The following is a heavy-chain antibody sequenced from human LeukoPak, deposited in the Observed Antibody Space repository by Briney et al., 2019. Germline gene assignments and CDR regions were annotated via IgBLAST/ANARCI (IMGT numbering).Heavy chain of an antibody. CDR1: GYTFPSYG. Sequence: ASVKVSCKASGYTFPSYGISWVRQAPGQGLEGMGWISAYNGNTNYAQKLQGRVTMTTDTSTSTAYMELRSLRSDDTAVYYCARVALYSSSWYLYYWGQGTLVTVSS. D-gene: IGHD6-13*01. CDR2: ISAYNGNT. V-gene: IGHV1-18*01. J-gene: IGHJ4*02. CDR3: ARVALYSSSWYLYY.